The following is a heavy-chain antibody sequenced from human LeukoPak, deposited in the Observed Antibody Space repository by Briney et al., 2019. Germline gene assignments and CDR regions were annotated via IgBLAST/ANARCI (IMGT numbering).Heavy chain of an antibody. D-gene: IGHD3-22*01. V-gene: IGHV4-61*02. J-gene: IGHJ5*02. CDR2: IYTSGST. CDR3: ARENMSKYYYDKYNWFDP. Sequence: PSQTLSLTCTVPGGSISSGSYYWSWIRQPAGKGLEWIGRIYTSGSTNYNPSLKSRVTISVDTSKNQFSLKLSSVTAADTAVYYCARENMSKYYYDKYNWFDPWGQGTLVTVSS. CDR1: GGSISSGSYY.